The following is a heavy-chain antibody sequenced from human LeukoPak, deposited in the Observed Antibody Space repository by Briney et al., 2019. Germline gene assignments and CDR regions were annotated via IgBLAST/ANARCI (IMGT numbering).Heavy chain of an antibody. CDR2: IRYDGSNK. D-gene: IGHD3-10*01. J-gene: IGHJ6*03. V-gene: IGHV3-30*02. Sequence: GGSLRLSCAASGFTFSSYGMHWVRQAPGKGLEWVAFIRYDGSNKYYADSVKGRFTISRDNSKNTLYLQMNSLRAEDTAVYYCAKVPMVRGVMGYYYYYMDVWGKGTTVTVSS. CDR3: AKVPMVRGVMGYYYYYMDV. CDR1: GFTFSSYG.